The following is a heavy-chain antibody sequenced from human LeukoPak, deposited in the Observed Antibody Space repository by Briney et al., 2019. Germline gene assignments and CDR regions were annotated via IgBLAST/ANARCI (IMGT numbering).Heavy chain of an antibody. V-gene: IGHV3-30-3*01. CDR2: ISYDGSNK. Sequence: QPGRSLRLSCAASGFTFSSYAMHWVRQAPGKGLEWVAVISYDGSNKYYADSVKGRFTISRDNSKNTLYLQMNSLRAEDTAVCYCARDLWELLGDYYGMDVWGQGTTVTVSS. CDR3: ARDLWELLGDYYGMDV. CDR1: GFTFSSYA. D-gene: IGHD1-26*01. J-gene: IGHJ6*02.